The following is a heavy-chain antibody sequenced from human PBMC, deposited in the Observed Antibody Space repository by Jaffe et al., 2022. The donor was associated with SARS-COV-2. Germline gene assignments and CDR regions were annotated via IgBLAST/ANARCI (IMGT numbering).Heavy chain of an antibody. Sequence: EVQLVESGGGLVQPGGSLRLSCAASGFAFSSFWMSWVRQAPGKGLEWVANVKEDGSEKYYVDSVKGRFTISRDNAKNSLYLQMNSLRAEDTAVYYCASRVAHVDSWGQGTLVTVSS. D-gene: IGHD2-15*01. CDR3: ASRVAHVDS. CDR1: GFAFSSFW. V-gene: IGHV3-7*01. J-gene: IGHJ4*02. CDR2: VKEDGSEK.